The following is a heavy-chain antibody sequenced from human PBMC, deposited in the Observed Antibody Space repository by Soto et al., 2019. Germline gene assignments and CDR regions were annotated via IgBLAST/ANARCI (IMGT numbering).Heavy chain of an antibody. J-gene: IGHJ6*03. CDR2: IYYSGST. CDR1: GGSISSYY. CDR3: ARLGETVTPQIYYYYYYMDV. D-gene: IGHD4-17*01. Sequence: SETLSLTCTVSGGSISSYYWSWIRQPPGKGLERIGYIYYSGSTNYNPSLKSRVTISVDTSKNQFSLKLSSVTAADTAVYYCARLGETVTPQIYYYYYYMDVWGKGTTVTVSS. V-gene: IGHV4-59*01.